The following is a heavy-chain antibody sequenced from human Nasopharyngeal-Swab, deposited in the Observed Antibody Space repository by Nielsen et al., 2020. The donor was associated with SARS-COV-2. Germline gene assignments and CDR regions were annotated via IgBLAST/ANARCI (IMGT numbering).Heavy chain of an antibody. V-gene: IGHV4-39*07. D-gene: IGHD6-13*01. CDR2: IYYSGST. J-gene: IGHJ4*02. Sequence: WIRQPPGKGLEWIGSIYYSGSTYYNPSLKSRVTISVDTSKNQFSLKLSSVTAADTAVYYCAGDGYSSSRTLDYWGQGTLVTVSS. CDR3: AGDGYSSSRTLDY.